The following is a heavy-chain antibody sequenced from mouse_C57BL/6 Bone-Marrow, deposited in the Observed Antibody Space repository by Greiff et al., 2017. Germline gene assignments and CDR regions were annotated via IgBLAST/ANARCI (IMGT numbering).Heavy chain of an antibody. D-gene: IGHD1-1*01. CDR2: IDPEDGET. CDR3: ASHGSSYRWYFDV. V-gene: IGHV14-2*01. CDR1: GFNIKDYY. J-gene: IGHJ1*03. Sequence: VQLKESGAELVKPGASVKLSCTASGFNIKDYYMHWVKQRTEQGLEWIGRIDPEDGETKYAPKFQGKATITADTSSNTAYLQLSILTSEDTAVYYCASHGSSYRWYFDVWGTGTTVTVSS.